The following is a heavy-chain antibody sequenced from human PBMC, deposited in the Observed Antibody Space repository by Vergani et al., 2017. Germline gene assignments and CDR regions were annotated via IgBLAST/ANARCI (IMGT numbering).Heavy chain of an antibody. Sequence: QVQLVQSGAEVKKPGASVKVSCKASGYTFTSYGISWVRQAPGQGLEWMGRIIPILGIANYAQKFQGRVTMTEDTSTDTAYMELSSLRSEDTAVYYCATFSGDYARRGRNWFDPWGQGTLVTVSS. D-gene: IGHD4-17*01. V-gene: IGHV1-69*04. J-gene: IGHJ5*02. CDR3: ATFSGDYARRGRNWFDP. CDR1: GYTFTSYG. CDR2: IIPILGIA.